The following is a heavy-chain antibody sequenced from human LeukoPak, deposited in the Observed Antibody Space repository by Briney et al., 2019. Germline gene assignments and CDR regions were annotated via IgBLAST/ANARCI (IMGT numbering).Heavy chain of an antibody. CDR2: INHSGST. CDR3: ARGWLSPSDY. V-gene: IGHV4-34*01. J-gene: IGHJ4*02. CDR1: GGPFSGYY. D-gene: IGHD6-19*01. Sequence: PSETLSLTCAVYGGPFSGYYWSWIRQPPGKGLEWIGEINHSGSTNYNPSLKSRVTISVDTSKNQFSLKLSSVTAADTAVYYCARGWLSPSDYWGQGTLVTVSS.